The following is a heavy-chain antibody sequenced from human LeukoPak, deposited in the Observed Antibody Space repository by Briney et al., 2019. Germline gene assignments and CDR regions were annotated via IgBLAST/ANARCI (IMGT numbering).Heavy chain of an antibody. J-gene: IGHJ5*02. Sequence: GASVKVSCKASGGTFSSYAISWVRQAPGQGLEWMGGIIPIFGTANYAQKFQGRVTITADESTSTAYMELRSLRSDDTAVYYCARDGHYDFWSGSLLYNWFDPWGQGTLVTVSS. CDR2: IIPIFGTA. V-gene: IGHV1-69*13. D-gene: IGHD3-3*01. CDR1: GGTFSSYA. CDR3: ARDGHYDFWSGSLLYNWFDP.